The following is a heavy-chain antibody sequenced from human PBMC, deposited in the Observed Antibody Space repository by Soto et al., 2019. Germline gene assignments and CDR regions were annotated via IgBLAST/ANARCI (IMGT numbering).Heavy chain of an antibody. CDR3: AREEETMVRGVIIKPIDY. Sequence: LRLSCAASGFTFSSYSMNWVRQAPGKGLEWVSSISSSSSYIYYADSVKGRFTISRDNAKNSLYLQMNSLRAEDTAVYYCAREEETMVRGVIIKPIDYWGQGTLVTVSS. CDR2: ISSSSSYI. J-gene: IGHJ4*02. V-gene: IGHV3-21*01. D-gene: IGHD3-10*01. CDR1: GFTFSSYS.